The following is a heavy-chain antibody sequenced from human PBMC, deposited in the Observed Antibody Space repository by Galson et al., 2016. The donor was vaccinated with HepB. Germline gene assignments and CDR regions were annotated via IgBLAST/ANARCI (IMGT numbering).Heavy chain of an antibody. J-gene: IGHJ4*02. CDR1: GDSVSSSSAA. CDR3: ARGTRNAFDY. Sequence: CAISGDSVSSSSAAWNWIRQSPSGGLQWLGRTYYRSKWYYEYALSVTSRITISPDTSKNQFSLQLNSVTPEDAAGYFCARGTRNAFDYWGQGTLVTVSS. D-gene: IGHD1-14*01. CDR2: TYYRSKWYY. V-gene: IGHV6-1*01.